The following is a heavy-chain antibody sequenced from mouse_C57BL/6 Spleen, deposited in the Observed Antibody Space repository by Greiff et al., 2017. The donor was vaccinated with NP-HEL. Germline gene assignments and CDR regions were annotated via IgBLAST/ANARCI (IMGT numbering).Heavy chain of an antibody. CDR1: GYTFTSYW. V-gene: IGHV1-69*01. Sequence: VKLQQPGAELVMPGASVKLSCKASGYTFTSYWMHWVKQRPGQGLEWIGEIDPSDSYTNYNQKFKGKSTLTVDKSSSTAYMQLSSLTSEDSAVYYCARNYGSSYAGWYFDVWGTGTTVTVSS. J-gene: IGHJ1*03. D-gene: IGHD1-1*01. CDR2: IDPSDSYT. CDR3: ARNYGSSYAGWYFDV.